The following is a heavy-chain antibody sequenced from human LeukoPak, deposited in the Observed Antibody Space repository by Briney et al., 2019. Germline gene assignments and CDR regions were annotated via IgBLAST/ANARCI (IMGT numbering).Heavy chain of an antibody. CDR3: ARVGIAAAGSEFDY. V-gene: IGHV4-59*01. D-gene: IGHD6-13*01. Sequence: PSETLSLTCTVSGGSFSSYYWSWIRQPPGKGLEWIGYIYYSGSTNYNPSLKSRVTISVDTSKNQFSLKLSSVTAADTAVYYCARVGIAAAGSEFDYWGQGTLVTVSS. J-gene: IGHJ4*02. CDR2: IYYSGST. CDR1: GGSFSSYY.